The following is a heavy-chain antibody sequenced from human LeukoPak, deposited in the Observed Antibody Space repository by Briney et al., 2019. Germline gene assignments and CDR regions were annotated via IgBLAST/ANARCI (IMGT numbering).Heavy chain of an antibody. V-gene: IGHV3-48*01. J-gene: IGHJ4*02. CDR1: GFTFSSYS. CDR2: ITARSSPI. D-gene: IGHD2/OR15-2a*01. Sequence: GGSLRLSCVASGFTFSSYSMNWVRQTPGKGLEWISYITARSSPIHYADSVKGRFTISRDNARNSLYLQMNSLRAEDTAVYFCARGGLSIMGYWGQGTLVTVSS. CDR3: ARGGLSIMGY.